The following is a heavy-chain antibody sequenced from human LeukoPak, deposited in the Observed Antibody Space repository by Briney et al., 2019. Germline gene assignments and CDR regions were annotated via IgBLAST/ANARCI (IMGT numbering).Heavy chain of an antibody. Sequence: QTGGSLRLSCAASGFTFSTFAMIWVRQAPGKGLEWVANIKQDGSEKYYVDSVKGRFTIPRDNAKNSLYLQMNSLRAEDTAVYYCARVQKEWFGEFDIYYYYYMDVWGKGTTVTVSS. D-gene: IGHD3-10*01. CDR1: GFTFSTFA. CDR2: IKQDGSEK. J-gene: IGHJ6*03. V-gene: IGHV3-7*01. CDR3: ARVQKEWFGEFDIYYYYYMDV.